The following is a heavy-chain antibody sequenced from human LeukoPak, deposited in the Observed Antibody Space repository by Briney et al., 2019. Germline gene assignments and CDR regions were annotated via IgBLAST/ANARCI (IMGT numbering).Heavy chain of an antibody. Sequence: GRSLRLSCAASGFTFSSYGMHWVRQAPGKGLEWVAVISYDGSNKYYADSVKGRFTISRDNSKNTLYLQMNSLRAEDTAVYYCAKVGYGSGSRELDYWGQGTLVTVSS. D-gene: IGHD3-10*01. CDR3: AKVGYGSGSRELDY. J-gene: IGHJ4*02. V-gene: IGHV3-30*18. CDR1: GFTFSSYG. CDR2: ISYDGSNK.